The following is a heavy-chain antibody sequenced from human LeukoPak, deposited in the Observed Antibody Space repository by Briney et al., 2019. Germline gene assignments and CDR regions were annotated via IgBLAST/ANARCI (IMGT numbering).Heavy chain of an antibody. CDR1: GFTLSSYS. CDR3: ARDPTYYDSSGYLDY. V-gene: IGHV3-48*02. Sequence: GGSLRLSCAASGFTLSSYSMNWVRQAPGKGLEWVSYISSSSSTIYYADSVKGRFTISRDNAKNSLYLQMNSLRDEDTAVYYCARDPTYYDSSGYLDYWGQGTLVTVSS. D-gene: IGHD3-22*01. CDR2: ISSSSSTI. J-gene: IGHJ4*02.